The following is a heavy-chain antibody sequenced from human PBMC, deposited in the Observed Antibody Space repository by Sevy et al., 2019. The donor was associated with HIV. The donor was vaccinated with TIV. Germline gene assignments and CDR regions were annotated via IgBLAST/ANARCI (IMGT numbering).Heavy chain of an antibody. CDR2: CSWNSGSI. D-gene: IGHD5-18*01. CDR1: GFTFDDYA. V-gene: IGHV3-9*01. Sequence: GGSLRLSCAASGFTFDDYAIYWVRQAPGKGLEWVSVCSWNSGSIGYADSVKGRFTISRDNAKNSLYLQMNSLRPEDTALYYCAKGYRYGLPIQYGMDVWGQGTTVTVSS. J-gene: IGHJ6*02. CDR3: AKGYRYGLPIQYGMDV.